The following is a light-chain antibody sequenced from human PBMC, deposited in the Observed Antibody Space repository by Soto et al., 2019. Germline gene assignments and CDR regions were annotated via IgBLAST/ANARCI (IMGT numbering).Light chain of an antibody. CDR1: QSVSSN. CDR3: QQYNNWPIT. Sequence: EIVMTQSPATLSVSPGERATLSCRASQSVSSNLAWYQQNPGQAPRLLFYGASTRATGIPARFSGSGSGTEFTLTISSLQSEDFAVYYCQQYNNWPITFGQGTRLEIK. J-gene: IGKJ5*01. CDR2: GAS. V-gene: IGKV3-15*01.